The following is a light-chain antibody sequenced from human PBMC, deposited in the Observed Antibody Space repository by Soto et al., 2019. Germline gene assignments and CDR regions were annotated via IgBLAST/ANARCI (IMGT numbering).Light chain of an antibody. CDR3: QQYITYSRT. V-gene: IGKV1-5*03. CDR2: QAS. J-gene: IGKJ2*02. Sequence: DFQMTQSPSTLSTSVGDRVTITCRASQSISTWLAWYQHKPGKAPKLLIYQASSLEGGVPSRFSGSGSGTEFTLTISSLQPDDFATYYCQQYITYSRTFGQGTRVETK. CDR1: QSISTW.